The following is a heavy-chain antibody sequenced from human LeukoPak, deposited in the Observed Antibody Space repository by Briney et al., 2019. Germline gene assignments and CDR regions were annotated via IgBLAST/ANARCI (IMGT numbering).Heavy chain of an antibody. CDR2: INAGNGNT. D-gene: IGHD4-23*01. J-gene: IGHJ6*02. CDR3: ARAIFPTVARGYYYGMDV. CDR1: GYIFTSYT. V-gene: IGHV1-3*01. Sequence: ASVKVSCKASGYIFTSYTIHWVRQAPGQRLEWMGWINAGNGNTKYSQNFQDRVTITRDTSASTAYMELSSVRSEDTAVYYCARAIFPTVARGYYYGMDVWGQGTTVTVSS.